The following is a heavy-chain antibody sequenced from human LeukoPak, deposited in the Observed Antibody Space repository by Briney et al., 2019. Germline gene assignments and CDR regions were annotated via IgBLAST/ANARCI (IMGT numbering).Heavy chain of an antibody. V-gene: IGHV3-9*01. Sequence: PGRSLRLSCAASGFTFDDYAMHWVRQAPGKGLERVSGISWNSGSIGYADSVKGRFTISRDNAKNSLYLQMNSLRAEDTALYYCAKDGGRDGYNFANYWGQGTLVTVSS. CDR1: GFTFDDYA. CDR2: ISWNSGSI. D-gene: IGHD5-24*01. J-gene: IGHJ4*02. CDR3: AKDGGRDGYNFANY.